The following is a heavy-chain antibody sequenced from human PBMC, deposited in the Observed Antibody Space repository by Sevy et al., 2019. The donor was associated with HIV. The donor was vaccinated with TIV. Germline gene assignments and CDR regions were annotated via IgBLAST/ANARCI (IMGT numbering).Heavy chain of an antibody. J-gene: IGHJ4*02. CDR3: ARYCSSTSCYAPPFDY. CDR1: GYTFTDYY. D-gene: IGHD2-2*01. Sequence: ASVKVSCKASGYTFTDYYMHWVRQAPGQGLEWMGRNNPKSGGTNYAKKFQGRLTMTRDPSIRTAYMELSRLSSDDTAVYYCARYCSSTSCYAPPFDYWGQGTLVTVSS. V-gene: IGHV1-2*06. CDR2: NNPKSGGT.